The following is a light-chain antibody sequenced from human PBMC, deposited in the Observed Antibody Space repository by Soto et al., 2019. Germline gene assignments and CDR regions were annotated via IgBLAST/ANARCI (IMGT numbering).Light chain of an antibody. CDR3: SSYTSSSPWV. Sequence: QSALTQPASVSESPGQSITISCTGTSSDVGSYNYVSWYQQYPGKAPKLMIYEVSNRPSGVSNRFSGSKSGNTASLTISGLQAEDEADYYCSSYTSSSPWVFGGGNQLTV. CDR2: EVS. V-gene: IGLV2-14*01. J-gene: IGLJ2*01. CDR1: SSDVGSYNY.